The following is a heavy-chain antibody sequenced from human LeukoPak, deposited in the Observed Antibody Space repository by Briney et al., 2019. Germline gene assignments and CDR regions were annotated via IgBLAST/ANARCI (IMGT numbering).Heavy chain of an antibody. J-gene: IGHJ6*02. V-gene: IGHV4-59*01. Sequence: SETLSLTCTVSGGSISSYYWSWIRQPPGKVLEWIGYIYYSGSTNYNPSLKSRVTISVDTSKNQFSLKLSSVTAADTAVYYCAREGNIAVAGKVPDYYYYGMDVWGQGTTVTVSS. D-gene: IGHD6-19*01. CDR1: GGSISSYY. CDR2: IYYSGST. CDR3: AREGNIAVAGKVPDYYYYGMDV.